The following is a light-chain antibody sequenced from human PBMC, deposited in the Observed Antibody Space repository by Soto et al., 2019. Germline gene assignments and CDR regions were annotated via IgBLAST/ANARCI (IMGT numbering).Light chain of an antibody. J-gene: IGLJ2*01. Sequence: QSALTQPASVSGSLGQSIAISCTATSSDVGDYNSVSWYQHHPGKAPKLMVYDVNHRPSWISTRFSGSKSGNTASLTISGLQAEDEADYYCSSYTSSSTRVVFGGGTKVTVL. CDR1: SSDVGDYNS. CDR2: DVN. V-gene: IGLV2-14*01. CDR3: SSYTSSSTRVV.